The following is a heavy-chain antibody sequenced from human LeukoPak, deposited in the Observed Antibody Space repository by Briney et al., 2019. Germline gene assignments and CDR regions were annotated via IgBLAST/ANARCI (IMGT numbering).Heavy chain of an antibody. CDR2: INHSGST. CDR3: ARVTGGWLQYHFDY. Sequence: ASETLSLTCAVYGGSFSGYYWSWIRQPPGKGLEWIGEINHSGSTNYNPSLKSRVTISVDRSKNQFSLKLSSVTAADTAVYCCARVTGGWLQYHFDYWGQGTLVTVSS. D-gene: IGHD5-24*01. V-gene: IGHV4-34*01. J-gene: IGHJ4*02. CDR1: GGSFSGYY.